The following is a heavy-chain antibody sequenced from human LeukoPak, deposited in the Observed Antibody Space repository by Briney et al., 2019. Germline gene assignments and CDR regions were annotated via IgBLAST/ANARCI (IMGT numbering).Heavy chain of an antibody. D-gene: IGHD3-10*01. V-gene: IGHV4-31*03. CDR2: IYYSGRT. CDR1: GGSISRGDNY. J-gene: IGHJ3*02. Sequence: SETLSLTCTVSGGSISRGDNYWSWIRQYPGKGLESIGYIYYSGRTYYNPSLKSRVTISIDTSRSQFSLRLSTVTAADTAVYYCARDRSGSSSLNAFDIWGQGTMVTVSS. CDR3: ARDRSGSSSLNAFDI.